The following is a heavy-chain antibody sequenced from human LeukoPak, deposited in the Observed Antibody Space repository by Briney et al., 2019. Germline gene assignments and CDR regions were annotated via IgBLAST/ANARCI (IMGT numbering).Heavy chain of an antibody. CDR3: ARDHYYSGSYYDRYFQH. CDR1: GYTFTSYG. CDR2: ISAYNGNT. V-gene: IGHV1-18*01. Sequence: ASVKVSCKASGYTFTSYGISWVRQAPGQGLEWMGWISAYNGNTNYAQKLQGRVTMTTDTSTSTAYMELRSLRSDDTAVCYCARDHYYSGSYYDRYFQHWGQGTLVTVSS. J-gene: IGHJ1*01. D-gene: IGHD1-26*01.